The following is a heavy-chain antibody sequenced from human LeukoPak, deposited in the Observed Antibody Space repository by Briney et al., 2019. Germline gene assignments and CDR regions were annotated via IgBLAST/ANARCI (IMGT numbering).Heavy chain of an antibody. V-gene: IGHV1-69-2*01. CDR3: ATDDYGDYWARF. D-gene: IGHD4-17*01. J-gene: IGHJ4*02. CDR1: GYIFTDYY. CDR2: VDPQNGET. Sequence: ASVKVSCKASGYIFTDYYMPWVQQAPGTGLEWMGRVDPQNGETVYAENFQGRVTMTADTSTATAYMELTSLRSEDTAVYYCATDDYGDYWARFWGQGSLVTVSS.